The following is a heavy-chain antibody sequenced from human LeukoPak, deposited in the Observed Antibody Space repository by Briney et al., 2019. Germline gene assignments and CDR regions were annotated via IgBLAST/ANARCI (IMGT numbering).Heavy chain of an antibody. D-gene: IGHD5-18*01. CDR1: GDSISSNHW. J-gene: IGHJ4*02. CDR3: ARDIDKTAMVFKSFDN. Sequence: PSGTLSLTCAVSGDSISSNHWWTWVRQPPGKGLEWIGEIYHSESTNYNPSFKSRVTISVDTSKNQFSLKLNSVTAADTAVYYCARDIDKTAMVFKSFDNWGQGTLVTVSS. CDR2: IYHSEST. V-gene: IGHV4-4*02.